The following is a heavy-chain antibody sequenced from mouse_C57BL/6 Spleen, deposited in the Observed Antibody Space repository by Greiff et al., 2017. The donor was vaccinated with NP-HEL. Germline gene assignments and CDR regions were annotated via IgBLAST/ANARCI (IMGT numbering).Heavy chain of an antibody. V-gene: IGHV5-12*01. CDR2: ISNGGGST. J-gene: IGHJ2*01. CDR3: ARLWDGYYFDY. Sequence: EVQGVESGGGLVQPGGSLKLSCAASGFTFSDYYMYWVRQTPEKRLEWVAYISNGGGSTYYPDTVKGRFTISRDNAKNTLYLQMSRLKSEDTAMYYCARLWDGYYFDYWGQGTTLTVSS. D-gene: IGHD4-1*01. CDR1: GFTFSDYY.